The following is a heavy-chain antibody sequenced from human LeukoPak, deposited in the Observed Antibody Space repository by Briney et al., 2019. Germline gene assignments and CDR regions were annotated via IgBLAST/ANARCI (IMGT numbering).Heavy chain of an antibody. CDR3: VRESRGYHYTYFDY. V-gene: IGHV3-13*01. CDR2: LACGSQT. D-gene: IGHD5-18*01. Sequence: GGSLRLSCTASGFTLGRHDMHWVRQTTGEGLEWVAALACGSQTFYAGAVKGRFTVSREDAKNSLYLQMNSLRAGDKAVYYCVRESRGYHYTYFDYWGQGTLVTVSS. J-gene: IGHJ4*02. CDR1: GFTLGRHD.